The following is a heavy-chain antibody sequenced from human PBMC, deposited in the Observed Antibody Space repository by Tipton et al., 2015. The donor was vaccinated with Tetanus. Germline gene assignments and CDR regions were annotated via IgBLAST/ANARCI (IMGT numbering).Heavy chain of an antibody. D-gene: IGHD5-24*01. CDR2: VDDSGST. CDR1: GGSLSRYY. Sequence: GLVKPSDTLSLTCAVYGGSLSRYYWTWIRQPPGKGLEWIGEVDDSGSTNYSPSLKSRVTLSVDLSKNQFSLQLRAVTAADTAVYYCARGITDGYNRRLDYWGQGLRVAVS. J-gene: IGHJ4*02. CDR3: ARGITDGYNRRLDY. V-gene: IGHV4-34*01.